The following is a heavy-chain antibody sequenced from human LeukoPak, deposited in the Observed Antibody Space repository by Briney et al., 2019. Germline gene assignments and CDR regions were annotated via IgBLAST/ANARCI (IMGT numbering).Heavy chain of an antibody. CDR3: ARGRWELMN. CDR2: IYYSGST. D-gene: IGHD4-23*01. J-gene: IGHJ4*02. CDR1: GGSISSYY. V-gene: IGHV4-59*08. Sequence: PSETLSLTCTVSGGSISSYYWTWVRQPPGKGLEWLGYIYYSGSTNYNPSLKSRVTISLDTSKDQFSLRLTSVTAADTAVYYCARGRWELMNWGQGTLVTVSS.